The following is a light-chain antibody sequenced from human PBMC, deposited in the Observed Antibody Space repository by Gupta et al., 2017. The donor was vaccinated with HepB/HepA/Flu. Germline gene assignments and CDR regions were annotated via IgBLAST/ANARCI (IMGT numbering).Light chain of an antibody. CDR2: LGS. J-gene: IGKJ2*02. CDR3: MQALETPRT. CDR1: QSLVRSNGDNY. Sequence: DIVLTHSPLSLPATPGEPASISCRSSQSLVRSNGDNYLEWYQQKPGQSPQLLIYLGSNRAAGVPDRSTGSGAGAEYTLKISRVEDDDVGVYYCMQALETPRTFGQGTKLEIK. V-gene: IGKV2-28*01.